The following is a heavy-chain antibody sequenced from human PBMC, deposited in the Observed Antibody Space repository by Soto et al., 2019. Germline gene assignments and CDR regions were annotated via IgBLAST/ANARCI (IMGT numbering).Heavy chain of an antibody. CDR2: IYSGGST. Sequence: EVQLVESGGGLVQPGGTLRLSCAASGFTVSSNYMSWVRQAPGKGLEWVSVIYSGGSTYYADSVKGRFTISRDNSKNTLYLQMNSLRVEDTAVYDCARGLRYSLGAFDIWGQGTMVTVS. D-gene: IGHD3-9*01. J-gene: IGHJ3*02. CDR3: ARGLRYSLGAFDI. V-gene: IGHV3-66*01. CDR1: GFTVSSNY.